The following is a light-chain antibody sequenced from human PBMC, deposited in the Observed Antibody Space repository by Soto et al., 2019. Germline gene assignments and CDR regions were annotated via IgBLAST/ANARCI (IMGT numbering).Light chain of an antibody. Sequence: DVQMTQSPSTLSASVGDRVTITCRASQSTSRWLAWYQQKPGKAPKPLIYERSSLEDGVPSRFTGSGSGTEFSLTITSLQPDDCATYYCQQYKDYWTFGQGTK. V-gene: IGKV1-5*03. J-gene: IGKJ1*01. CDR2: ERS. CDR3: QQYKDYWT. CDR1: QSTSRW.